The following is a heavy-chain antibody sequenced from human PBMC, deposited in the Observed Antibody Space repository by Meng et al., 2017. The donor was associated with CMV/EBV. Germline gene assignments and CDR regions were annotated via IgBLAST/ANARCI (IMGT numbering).Heavy chain of an antibody. CDR1: GGSINSSSYY. J-gene: IGHJ4*02. Sequence: SETLSLTCTVSGGSINSSSYYWGWIRQPPGKGLEWTGSIYYSGSTYYNPSLKSRVTISVDTSKNQFSLKLSSVTAADTAVYYCARLAAAGLATLDYWGQGTLVTVSS. CDR3: ARLAAAGLATLDY. D-gene: IGHD6-13*01. CDR2: IYYSGST. V-gene: IGHV4-39*01.